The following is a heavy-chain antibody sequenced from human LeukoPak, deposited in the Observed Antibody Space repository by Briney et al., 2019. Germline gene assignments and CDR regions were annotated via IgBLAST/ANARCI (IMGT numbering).Heavy chain of an antibody. CDR1: GFTFSSYS. CDR3: ARDMAGTKYDY. D-gene: IGHD1-7*01. Sequence: GGSLRLSCAASGFTFSSYSMNWVRQAPGKGLEWVSSISSSSSYIYYADSVKGRSTISRDNAKNSLYLQMNSLRAEDTAVYYCARDMAGTKYDYWGQGTLVTVSS. V-gene: IGHV3-21*01. J-gene: IGHJ4*02. CDR2: ISSSSSYI.